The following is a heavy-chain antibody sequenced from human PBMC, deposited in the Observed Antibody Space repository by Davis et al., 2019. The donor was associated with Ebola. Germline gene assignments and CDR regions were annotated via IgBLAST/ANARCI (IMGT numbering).Heavy chain of an antibody. CDR3: ARDRGWLRRGPGGMDV. CDR1: GGSISSYY. D-gene: IGHD5-12*01. Sequence: MPGGSLRLSCTVSGGSISSYYWSWIRQPPGKGLEWIGYIYYSGSTNYNPSLKSRVTISVDTSKNQFSLKLSSVTAADTAVYYCARDRGWLRRGPGGMDVWGQGTTVTVSS. CDR2: IYYSGST. J-gene: IGHJ6*02. V-gene: IGHV4-59*01.